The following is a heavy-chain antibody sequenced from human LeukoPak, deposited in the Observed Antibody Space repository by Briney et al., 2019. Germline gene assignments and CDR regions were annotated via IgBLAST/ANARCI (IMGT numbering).Heavy chain of an antibody. Sequence: ASVKVSCKASGGAFSSYAINWVRQAPGQGLEWMGRIIPMVGTANYAQKFQGRVTITTDESTSTAYMELSSLRSEDTAVYYCARVGYSYGYDYYYYMDVWGKGTTVTVSS. CDR1: GGAFSSYA. D-gene: IGHD5-18*01. V-gene: IGHV1-69*05. J-gene: IGHJ6*03. CDR3: ARVGYSYGYDYYYYMDV. CDR2: IIPMVGTA.